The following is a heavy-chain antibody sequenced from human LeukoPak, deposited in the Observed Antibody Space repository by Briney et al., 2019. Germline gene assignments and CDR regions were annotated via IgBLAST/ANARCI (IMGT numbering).Heavy chain of an antibody. CDR3: ARSIAAHREFDY. J-gene: IGHJ4*02. CDR2: IYTSGST. CDR1: GGSISSGSYY. V-gene: IGHV4-61*02. D-gene: IGHD6-6*01. Sequence: PSETLSLTCTVSGGSISSGSYYWSWIRQPAGKGLEWIGRIYTSGSTNYNPSLKSRVTISVDTSKNQFSLMLSSVTAADTAVYYCARSIAAHREFDYWGQGTLVTVSS.